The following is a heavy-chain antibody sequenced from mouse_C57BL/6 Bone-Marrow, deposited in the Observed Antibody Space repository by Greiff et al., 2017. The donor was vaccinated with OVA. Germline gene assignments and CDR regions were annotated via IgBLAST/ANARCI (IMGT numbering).Heavy chain of an antibody. V-gene: IGHV1-22*01. Sequence: EVQLQQSGPELVKPGASVKMSCKASGYTFTDYNMHWVKQSHGKSLEWIGYINPNNGGTSYNQKFKGKATLTVNKSSSTAYMELRSLTSEDSAVYYCAKGSNYLHYYAMDYWGQGTSVTVSS. CDR2: INPNNGGT. CDR3: AKGSNYLHYYAMDY. CDR1: GYTFTDYN. D-gene: IGHD2-5*01. J-gene: IGHJ4*01.